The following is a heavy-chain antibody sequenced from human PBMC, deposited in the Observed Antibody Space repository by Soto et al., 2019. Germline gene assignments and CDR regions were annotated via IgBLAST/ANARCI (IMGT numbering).Heavy chain of an antibody. CDR3: ASWADAADEDYFHH. D-gene: IGHD3-16*01. CDR2: INQGGSQK. Sequence: EVQLVESGGGLVQPGGSRRLSCAGSGYRISSSWMSWIRQAPGKGLEWVAHINQGGSQKYYVDSAKGRFTISRDNAKTSLYLQMNNLRAEDTATYYCASWADAADEDYFHHWGQGTLVTVSS. J-gene: IGHJ1*01. CDR1: GYRISSSW. V-gene: IGHV3-7*03.